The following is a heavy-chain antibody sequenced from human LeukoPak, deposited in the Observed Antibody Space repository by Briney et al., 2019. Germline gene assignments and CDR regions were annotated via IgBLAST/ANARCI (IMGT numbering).Heavy chain of an antibody. CDR1: GGTFSSYA. CDR3: ARYCSSTRCPLHY. CDR2: IIPILGIA. J-gene: IGHJ4*02. V-gene: IGHV1-69*04. Sequence: SVKVSCKSSGGTFSSYAISWVRQAPGQGLEWMGRIIPILGIANYAQKLQGRVTITADKSKSTAYMELSSLRSEDTAVYYCARYCSSTRCPLHYWGQGTLVTVSS. D-gene: IGHD2-2*01.